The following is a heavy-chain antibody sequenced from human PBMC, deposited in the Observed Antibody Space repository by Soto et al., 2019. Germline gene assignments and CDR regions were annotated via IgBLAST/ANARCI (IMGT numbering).Heavy chain of an antibody. CDR2: IYPGDSET. CDR3: ARLGFPGAIYFDS. CDR1: GYNFTTFW. V-gene: IGHV5-51*07. J-gene: IGHJ4*02. Sequence: GESLKISCRVSGYNFTTFWIGWVHQMPGKGLEWMGIIYPGDSETKYSPDFEGQVTISADRSTNTAYLQWRSLRASDTAMYYCARLGFPGAIYFDSWGLGTLVPVSS.